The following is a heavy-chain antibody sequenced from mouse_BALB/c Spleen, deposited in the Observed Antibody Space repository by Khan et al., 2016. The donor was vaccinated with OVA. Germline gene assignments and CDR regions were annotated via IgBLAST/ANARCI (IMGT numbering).Heavy chain of an antibody. V-gene: IGHV9-1*02. Sequence: QIQLVQSGPELKKPGETVKISCKASGYTFTNYGMNWVMQAPGKGLKWLGWINTYTGEPTYADDFKGRYAFSLETSASTAYLQINNLKNEDMATYFCARIASYGYSDVWGEGTTVTVSS. CDR3: ARIASYGYSDV. CDR1: GYTFTNYG. J-gene: IGHJ1*01. CDR2: INTYTGEP.